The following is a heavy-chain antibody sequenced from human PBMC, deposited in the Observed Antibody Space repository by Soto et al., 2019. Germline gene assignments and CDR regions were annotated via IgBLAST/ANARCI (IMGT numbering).Heavy chain of an antibody. J-gene: IGHJ4*02. CDR1: GGIFSTYA. CDR3: ARDREDYGSGNYYNRIDF. Sequence: GASVKVSCKASGGIFSTYAISWLRQAPGQGLEWMGGIIPIFGTPNYAQRFQGRVTITADESTTTSYMELSRLKSEDTAVYYCARDREDYGSGNYYNRIDFWGQGTLVTVSS. CDR2: IIPIFGTP. V-gene: IGHV1-69*13. D-gene: IGHD3-10*01.